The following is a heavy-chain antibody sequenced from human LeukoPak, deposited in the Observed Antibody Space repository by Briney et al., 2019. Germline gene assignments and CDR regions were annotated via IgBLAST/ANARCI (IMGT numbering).Heavy chain of an antibody. V-gene: IGHV4-34*01. CDR3: ARRRLLPFDY. Sequence: PGGSLRLSCAASGFTFSSYSMNWVRQPPGKGLEWIGEINHSGSTNYNPSLKSRVTISVDTSKNQFSLKLSSVTAADTAVYYCARRRLLPFDYWGQGTLVTVSS. J-gene: IGHJ4*02. CDR2: INHSGST. CDR1: GFTFSSYS. D-gene: IGHD1-26*01.